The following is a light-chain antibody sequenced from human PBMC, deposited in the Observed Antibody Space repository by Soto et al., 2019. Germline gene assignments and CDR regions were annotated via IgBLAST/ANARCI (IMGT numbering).Light chain of an antibody. Sequence: IQMTQSPSTLPASVGDRVTITCRASQSISNWLAWYQHKPGTAPKVLIYHASNLQSGVPSRFSGSGSGTEFTLTVSSLQPDDFATYYCQQYNSYSFGQGTKVDIK. CDR1: QSISNW. V-gene: IGKV1-5*01. CDR2: HAS. J-gene: IGKJ1*01. CDR3: QQYNSYS.